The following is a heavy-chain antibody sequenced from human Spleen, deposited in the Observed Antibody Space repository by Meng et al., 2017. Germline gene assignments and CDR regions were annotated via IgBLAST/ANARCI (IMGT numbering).Heavy chain of an antibody. D-gene: IGHD6-13*01. CDR3: ARDRAIAAATYGMDV. CDR2: IYSGVST. J-gene: IGHJ6*02. Sequence: GESLKISCAASGFTVSSNYMSWVRQAPGKGLEWISVIYSGVSTYYADSVKARFTISRHNSKNTLYLQMNSLRAEDTAVYYCARDRAIAAATYGMDVWGQGTTVTVSS. V-gene: IGHV3-53*04. CDR1: GFTVSSNY.